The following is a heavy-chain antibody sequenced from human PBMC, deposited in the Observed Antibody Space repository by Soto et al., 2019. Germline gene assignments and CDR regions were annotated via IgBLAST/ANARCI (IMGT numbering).Heavy chain of an antibody. CDR3: ARLAGSSFFTY. V-gene: IGHV4-39*01. CDR1: GGSIISSPDW. Sequence: SETLSLTCTVSGGSIISSPDWWGWVRQPPGKGPEWIASIYRDGATYYNPSLNSRVTVFVDSSKNQFSLKLTSVTAADTAIYYCARLAGSSFFTYWGQGTRVTV. J-gene: IGHJ4*02. D-gene: IGHD6-6*01. CDR2: IYRDGAT.